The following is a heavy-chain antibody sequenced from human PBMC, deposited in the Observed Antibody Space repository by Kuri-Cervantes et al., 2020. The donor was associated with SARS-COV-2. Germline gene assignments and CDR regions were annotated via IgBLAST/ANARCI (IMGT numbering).Heavy chain of an antibody. V-gene: IGHV3-30*04. D-gene: IGHD2-2*01. J-gene: IGHJ4*02. Sequence: GGSLRLSCAASGFTFSSYAMHWVRQAPGKGLEWVAVISYDGSNKYYADSVKGRFTISRDNSKNTLYLQMNSLRAEDTAVYYCARGIVVVPARVYFDYWGQGTLVTVSS. CDR3: ARGIVVVPARVYFDY. CDR1: GFTFSSYA. CDR2: ISYDGSNK.